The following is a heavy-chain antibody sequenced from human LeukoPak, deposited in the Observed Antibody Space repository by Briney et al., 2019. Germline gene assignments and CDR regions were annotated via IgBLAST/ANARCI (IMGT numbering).Heavy chain of an antibody. V-gene: IGHV3-30*04. D-gene: IGHD3-3*01. CDR1: GFTFSSYA. CDR3: ARVFPYYDFWSGPPDY. Sequence: RSLRLSCAASGFTFSSYAMHWVRQAPGKGLEWVXXISYDGSNKYYADSVKGRFTISRDNSKNTLYLQMNSLRAEDTAVYYCARVFPYYDFWSGPPDYWGQGTLVTVSS. J-gene: IGHJ4*02. CDR2: ISYDGSNK.